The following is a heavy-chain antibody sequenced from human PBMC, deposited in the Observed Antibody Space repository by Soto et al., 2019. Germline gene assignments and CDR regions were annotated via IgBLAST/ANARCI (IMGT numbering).Heavy chain of an antibody. D-gene: IGHD6-19*01. V-gene: IGHV3-21*01. CDR2: ISSSSSYI. Sequence: GGSLRLSCAASGFTFSSYSMNWVHQAPGKGLEWVSSISSSSSYIYYADSVKGRFTISRDNAKNSLYLQMNSLRAEDTAVYYCAKSRRQSQMNDAFDVWGQGTMVTVSS. CDR3: AKSRRQSQMNDAFDV. CDR1: GFTFSSYS. J-gene: IGHJ3*01.